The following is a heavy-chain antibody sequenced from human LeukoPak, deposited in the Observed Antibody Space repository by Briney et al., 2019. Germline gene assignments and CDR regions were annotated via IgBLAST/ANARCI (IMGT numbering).Heavy chain of an antibody. V-gene: IGHV6-1*01. CDR2: PYYRSKWYD. CDR1: GDSVSSNSAA. CDR3: ARALIAVGAHYFDY. D-gene: IGHD6-19*01. Sequence: SQTLSLTCAISGDSVSSNSAAWNWIRQSPSRGLEWLGRPYYRSKWYDDYAVSVNSRMTINTDTSKNQFSPQLNSVTPEDTAVYYCARALIAVGAHYFDYWGQGDLVTVSS. J-gene: IGHJ4*02.